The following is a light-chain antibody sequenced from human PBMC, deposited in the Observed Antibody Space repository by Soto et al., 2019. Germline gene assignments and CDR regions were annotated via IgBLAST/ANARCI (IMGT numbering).Light chain of an antibody. CDR1: QSVSTY. Sequence: MSPGERATLSCRASQSVSTYLAWYQQKPGQAPRLLIFDASNRASGIPSRFSGSGSGTNFTLTISRLEPEDFAVYFCQQRSHWPPLTFGGGTKVEIK. CDR3: QQRSHWPPLT. J-gene: IGKJ4*01. CDR2: DAS. V-gene: IGKV3-11*01.